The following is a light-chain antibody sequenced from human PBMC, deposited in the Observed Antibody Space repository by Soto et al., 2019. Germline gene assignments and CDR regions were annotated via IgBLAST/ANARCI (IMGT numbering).Light chain of an antibody. Sequence: DIVMTQSPDSLAVSLGERATINCKSSQSVLYSSNNKNYLAWYQQKPGQPPNLLIYWASTRESGVPDRFSGSGSGTDFTLTISSLQAEDVAVYYCQQYYSAPQTFGPGTKVDIK. J-gene: IGKJ3*01. V-gene: IGKV4-1*01. CDR3: QQYYSAPQT. CDR2: WAS. CDR1: QSVLYSSNNKNY.